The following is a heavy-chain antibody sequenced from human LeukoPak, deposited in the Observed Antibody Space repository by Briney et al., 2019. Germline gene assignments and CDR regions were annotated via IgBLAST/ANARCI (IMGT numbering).Heavy chain of an antibody. Sequence: GASVKVSCKASGGTFSSYAISWVRQAPGQGLEWMGGIIPIFGTANYAQKFQGRVTITADESTSTAYMELSSLRSEDTAVYYCAGGDGGYASESVGYFDYWGQGTLVTVSS. D-gene: IGHD5-12*01. CDR2: IIPIFGTA. V-gene: IGHV1-69*13. CDR1: GGTFSSYA. CDR3: AGGDGGYASESVGYFDY. J-gene: IGHJ4*02.